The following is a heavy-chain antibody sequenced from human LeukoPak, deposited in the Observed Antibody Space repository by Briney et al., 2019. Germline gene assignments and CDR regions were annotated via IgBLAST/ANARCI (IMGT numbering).Heavy chain of an antibody. D-gene: IGHD3-16*01. CDR3: ATDRGRLITFGGVMSN. Sequence: APVKVSCKVSGYTLTELSMHWVRQAPGKGLEWMGGFDPEDGETIYAQKFQGRVTMTEDTSTDTAYMELSSLRSEDTAVYYCATDRGRLITFGGVMSNWGQGTLVTVSS. CDR1: GYTLTELS. CDR2: FDPEDGET. J-gene: IGHJ4*02. V-gene: IGHV1-24*01.